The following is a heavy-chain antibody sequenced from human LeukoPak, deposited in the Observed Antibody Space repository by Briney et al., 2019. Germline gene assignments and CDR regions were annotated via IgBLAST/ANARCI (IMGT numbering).Heavy chain of an antibody. CDR1: GFTFDDYA. V-gene: IGHV3-74*01. J-gene: IGHJ3*02. CDR3: ASGDAHAFDI. CDR2: INGDGSGT. Sequence: PGGSLRLSCAASGFTFDDYAMHWVRQAPGKGLVWVSRINGDGSGTSYAASVKGRFTISRDNAKNTLYLQMNSLRVEDTAVYYCASGDAHAFDIWGQGTMVTVSS. D-gene: IGHD3-10*01.